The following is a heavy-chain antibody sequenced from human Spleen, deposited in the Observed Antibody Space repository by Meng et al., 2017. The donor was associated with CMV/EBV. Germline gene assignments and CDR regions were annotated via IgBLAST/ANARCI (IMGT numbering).Heavy chain of an antibody. CDR3: ARTYDSGFRAFDN. D-gene: IGHD5-12*01. J-gene: IGHJ4*02. CDR1: GYSFTSYG. V-gene: IGHV5-51*01. Sequence: KVSCKASGYSFTSYGITWVRQMPGKGLEWMGMIYPGDSDTSYSPSFQGQVTISADKSTSTAYLQWSSLKASDTAIYYCARTYDSGFRAFDNWGQGTLVTVSS. CDR2: IYPGDSDT.